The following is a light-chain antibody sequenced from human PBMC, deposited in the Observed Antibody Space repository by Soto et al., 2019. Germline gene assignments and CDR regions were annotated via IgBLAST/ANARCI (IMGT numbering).Light chain of an antibody. CDR1: SSDVGAYDY. Sequence: QSVLTQPASVSGSPGQSIAISCIGTSSDVGAYDYVSWYQQHPDRAPKLMIYEVSNRPSGVSNRFSGSKSVNTATLTISGLQAEDEADYYCSSYTSSSTRFFGTGTKVTVL. J-gene: IGLJ1*01. CDR2: EVS. CDR3: SSYTSSSTRF. V-gene: IGLV2-14*03.